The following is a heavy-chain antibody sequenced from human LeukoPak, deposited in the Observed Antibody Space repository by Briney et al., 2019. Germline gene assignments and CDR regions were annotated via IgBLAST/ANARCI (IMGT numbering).Heavy chain of an antibody. CDR3: ARAPRQLLWTFDY. J-gene: IGHJ4*02. CDR1: GFTFSSYE. CDR2: ISSSGSTI. D-gene: IGHD2-2*01. V-gene: IGHV3-48*03. Sequence: GGSLRLSCAASGFTFSSYEMNWVRQAPGKGLEWVSYISSSGSTIYYADSVKGRFTISRDNAKNSLYLQMNSLRADDTAVYYCARAPRQLLWTFDYWGQGTLVTVSS.